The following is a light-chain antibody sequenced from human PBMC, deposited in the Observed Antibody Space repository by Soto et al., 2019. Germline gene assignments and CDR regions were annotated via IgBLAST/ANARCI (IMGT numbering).Light chain of an antibody. CDR1: RSNIGAGYE. V-gene: IGLV1-40*01. Sequence: QSALTQPPSVSGAPGQRVTISCTGSRSNIGAGYEIHWYQQLPGAAPKLLLYGNTNRPSGVPDRFSGSKSGTSASLAITGLRAEDEADYYCQTYDSSLSAYVFGTGTKVTVL. CDR2: GNT. CDR3: QTYDSSLSAYV. J-gene: IGLJ1*01.